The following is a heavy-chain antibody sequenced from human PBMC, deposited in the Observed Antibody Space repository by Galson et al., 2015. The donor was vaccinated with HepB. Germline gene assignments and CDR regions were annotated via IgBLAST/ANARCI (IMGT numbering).Heavy chain of an antibody. CDR2: IYTYGSP. V-gene: IGHV4-61*09. CDR1: AGSISSGFDF. Sequence: TLSLTCTVSAGSISSGFDFWSWIRQPAGKGLEWIGHIYTYGSPDYNPSLKGRVTMSADTPKNQFSLKLPSVTAADTTVYYCVRHRYSGSHSTFDIWGQGTMVTVSS. J-gene: IGHJ3*02. CDR3: VRHRYSGSHSTFDI. D-gene: IGHD1-26*01.